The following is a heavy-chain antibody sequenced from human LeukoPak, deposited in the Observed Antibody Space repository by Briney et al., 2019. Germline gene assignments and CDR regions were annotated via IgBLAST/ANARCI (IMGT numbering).Heavy chain of an antibody. CDR1: GGSISSGSYY. CDR3: ARLRGYTYGSPGH. Sequence: SETLSLTCTVSGGSISSGSYYWSWIRQPAGKGLEWIGRIYTSGSTNYNPSLKSRVTISVDTSKNQFSLNLSSVTAADTAIYYCARLRGYTYGSPGHWGQGTLVTVSS. D-gene: IGHD5-18*01. CDR2: IYTSGST. J-gene: IGHJ4*02. V-gene: IGHV4-61*02.